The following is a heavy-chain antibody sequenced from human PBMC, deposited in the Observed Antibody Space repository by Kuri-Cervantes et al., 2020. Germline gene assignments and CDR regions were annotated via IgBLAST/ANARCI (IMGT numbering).Heavy chain of an antibody. J-gene: IGHJ4*02. V-gene: IGHV1-18*01. CDR3: ARKLDY. CDR2: ISAYNGNT. CDR1: GYTFTSYG. Sequence: ASVKVSCKASGYTFTSYGISWVRQAPGQGLEWMGWISAYNGNTNYAQKLQGRVTVTRDTSTSTVYMELSSLRSEDTAVYYCARKLDYWGQGTLVTVSS. D-gene: IGHD4-23*01.